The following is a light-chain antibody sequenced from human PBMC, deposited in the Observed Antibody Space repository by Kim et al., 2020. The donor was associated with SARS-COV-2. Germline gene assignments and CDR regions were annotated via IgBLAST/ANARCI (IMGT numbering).Light chain of an antibody. Sequence: ASVGDRVTINGRASQSISSWLAWYQQKPGKAPKLLIYKASSLESGVPSRFSGSGSGTEFTLTISSLQPDDFATYYCQQYNNYPWTFGQGTKVDIK. CDR1: QSISSW. J-gene: IGKJ1*01. CDR3: QQYNNYPWT. CDR2: KAS. V-gene: IGKV1-5*03.